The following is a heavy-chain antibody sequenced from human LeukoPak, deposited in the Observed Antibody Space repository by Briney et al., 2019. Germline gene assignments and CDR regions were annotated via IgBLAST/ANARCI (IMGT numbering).Heavy chain of an antibody. CDR1: GYSISSGYY. D-gene: IGHD3-22*01. CDR3: AREPWYDGSGYDSGNWFDP. J-gene: IGHJ5*02. CDR2: IYHSGST. V-gene: IGHV4-38-2*02. Sequence: SETLSLTCTVSGYSISSGYYWGWIRQPPGKGLEWIGSIYHSGSTYYNPSLKSRVTISVDTSKNQFSLKLSSVTAADTAVYYCAREPWYDGSGYDSGNWFDPWGQGTLVTVSS.